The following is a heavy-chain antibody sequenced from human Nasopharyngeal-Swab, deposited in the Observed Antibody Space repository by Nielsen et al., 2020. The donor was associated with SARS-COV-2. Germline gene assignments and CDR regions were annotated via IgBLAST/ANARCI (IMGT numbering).Heavy chain of an antibody. V-gene: IGHV4-31*02. D-gene: IGHD1-7*01. J-gene: IGHJ5*02. CDR3: ARDGYNWNYHGWFDP. Sequence: WIRQPPGKGLEWIGYIYYSGSTYYNPSLKSRVTISVDTSKNQFSLKLSSVTAADTAVYYCARDGYNWNYHGWFDPWGQGTLVTVSS. CDR2: IYYSGST.